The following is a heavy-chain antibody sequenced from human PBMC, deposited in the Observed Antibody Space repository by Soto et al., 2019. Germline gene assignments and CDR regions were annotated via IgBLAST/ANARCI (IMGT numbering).Heavy chain of an antibody. CDR3: ARDPSVGSTFYYYMDV. V-gene: IGHV3-48*01. CDR2: SSSSSGAI. CDR1: GFSLNGYA. J-gene: IGHJ6*03. Sequence: EVQLVESGGGLAQPGGSLRLSCAASGFSLNGYAMNWVRQAPGRGLEWVSYSSSSSGAIDYADSVKGRFTVSRDNAKNLLYLQMNSLRAEDTALYYCARDPSVGSTFYYYMDVWGEGTPVTVSS. D-gene: IGHD6-13*01.